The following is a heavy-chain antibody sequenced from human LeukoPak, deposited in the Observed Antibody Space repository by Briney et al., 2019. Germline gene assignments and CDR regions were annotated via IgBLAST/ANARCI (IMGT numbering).Heavy chain of an antibody. CDR3: ARDRYFDY. CDR1: GGSTSSGGYS. J-gene: IGHJ4*02. Sequence: SETLSLTCAVSGGSTSSGGYSWSWIRQPPGKGLEWIGYISYSGSTYYNPSLKSRVTISVDTSKNQFSLKLSSVTAADTAVYYCARDRYFDYWGQGTLVTVSS. V-gene: IGHV4-30-4*07. CDR2: ISYSGST.